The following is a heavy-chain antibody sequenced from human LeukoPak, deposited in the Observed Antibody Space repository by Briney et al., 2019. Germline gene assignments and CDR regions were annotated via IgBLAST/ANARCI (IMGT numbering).Heavy chain of an antibody. CDR1: GYTFTSYD. CDR3: ARGVVPAAMMAGAYYYYYYMDV. V-gene: IGHV1-8*01. D-gene: IGHD2-2*01. J-gene: IGHJ6*03. CDR2: MNPNSGNT. Sequence: ASVKVSCKASGYTFTSYDINWVRQATGQGLEWMGWMNPNSGNTGYAQKFQGRVTMTRNTSISTAYMELSSLRSEDTAVYYCARGVVPAAMMAGAYYYYYYMDVWGKGTTATVSS.